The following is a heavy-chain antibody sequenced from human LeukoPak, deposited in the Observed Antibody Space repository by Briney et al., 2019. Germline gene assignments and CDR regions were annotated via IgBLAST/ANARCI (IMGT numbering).Heavy chain of an antibody. D-gene: IGHD3-16*01. CDR3: ARDQRVRLAQGVYYYYYMDV. CDR2: IWYDGSNK. Sequence: GGSLRLSCAASGFTFSSYGMHWVRQAPGKGLEWVAVIWYDGSNKYYADSVKGRFTISGDNSKNTLYLQMNSLRAEDTAVYYCARDQRVRLAQGVYYYYYMDVWGKGTTVTVSS. V-gene: IGHV3-33*01. J-gene: IGHJ6*03. CDR1: GFTFSSYG.